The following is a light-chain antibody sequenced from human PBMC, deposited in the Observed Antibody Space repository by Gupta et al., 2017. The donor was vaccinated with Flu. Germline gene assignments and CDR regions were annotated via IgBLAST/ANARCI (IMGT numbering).Light chain of an antibody. V-gene: IGLV5-45*01. J-gene: IGLJ3*02. CDR1: SGINIGTYR. Sequence: QAVLTQPASLSASPGASASLTCTLRSGINIGTYRIYWYQQKTGSPPQYLLRYKSDSDKQQGPGVPSRFSGSKDASANAGILLISGLQSEDEADYYCVIWHSSAWVFGGGTKLTVL. CDR2: YKSDSDK. CDR3: VIWHSSAWV.